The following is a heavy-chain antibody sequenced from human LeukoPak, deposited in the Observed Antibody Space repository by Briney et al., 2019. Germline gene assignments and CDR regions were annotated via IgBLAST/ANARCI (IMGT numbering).Heavy chain of an antibody. Sequence: ASVKVSCKASGYTFTSYYMHWVRQAPGQGLEWMGIINPSGGSTSYAQKLQGRVTMTTDTSTSTAYMELRSLRSDDTAVYYCARDGPGGENYWGQGTLVTVSS. CDR1: GYTFTSYY. CDR2: INPSGGST. J-gene: IGHJ4*02. V-gene: IGHV1-46*01. D-gene: IGHD3-10*01. CDR3: ARDGPGGENY.